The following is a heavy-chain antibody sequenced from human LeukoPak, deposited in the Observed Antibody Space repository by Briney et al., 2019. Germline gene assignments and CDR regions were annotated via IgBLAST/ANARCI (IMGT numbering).Heavy chain of an antibody. V-gene: IGHV3-11*01. Sequence: GGSLRLSCAASGFTFSDYYMSWIRQAPGKGLEWVSYISSSGSTIYYADSVKGRLTISRDNAKNSLYLQMNSLRAEDTAVYYCARDRCSGGSCYSLALNWFDPWGQGTLVTVSS. CDR3: ARDRCSGGSCYSLALNWFDP. CDR1: GFTFSDYY. CDR2: ISSSGSTI. D-gene: IGHD2-15*01. J-gene: IGHJ5*02.